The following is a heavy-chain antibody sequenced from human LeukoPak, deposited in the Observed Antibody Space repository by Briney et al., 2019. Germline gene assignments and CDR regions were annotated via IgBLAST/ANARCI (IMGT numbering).Heavy chain of an antibody. CDR3: ARVPATMVRGVIKYYFDY. CDR1: GFTFDDYA. CDR2: ISWNSGSI. D-gene: IGHD3-10*01. V-gene: IGHV3-9*01. Sequence: PSGGSLRLSCAASGFTFDDYAMHWVRQAPGKGLEWVSGISWNSGSIGYADSVKGRFTISRDNAKNSLYLQMNSLRAEDTALYYCARVPATMVRGVIKYYFDYWGQGSLVTVSS. J-gene: IGHJ4*02.